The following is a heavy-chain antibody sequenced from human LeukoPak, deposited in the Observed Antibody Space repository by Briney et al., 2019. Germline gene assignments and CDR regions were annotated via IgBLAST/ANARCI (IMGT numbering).Heavy chain of an antibody. CDR2: NSWQSRTK. CDR1: GYTFTNYN. CDR3: VKDRDFWSGMDV. V-gene: IGHV3-9*01. J-gene: IGHJ6*02. D-gene: IGHD3-3*01. Sequence: GGSLRLSCAASGYTFTNYNMHWVRQVPGKGLEWVSGNSWQSRTKKYADSVRGRFTISRDNAQKSLYLQMNSLELEDTALYYCVKDRDFWSGMDVWGQGTMVIVS.